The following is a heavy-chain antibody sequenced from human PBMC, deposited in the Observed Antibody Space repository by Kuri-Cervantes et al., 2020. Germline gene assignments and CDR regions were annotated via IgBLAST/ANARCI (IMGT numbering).Heavy chain of an antibody. CDR2: ISYDGSNK. D-gene: IGHD2-15*01. Sequence: GGSLRLSCAASGFTFSSYAMHWVRQAPGKGLEWVAVISYDGSNKYYADSVKGRFTISRDNSKNTLYLQMNSLRAEDTAVYYCARVAPNYYYGMDVWGQGTTVTVSS. J-gene: IGHJ6*02. CDR3: ARVAPNYYYGMDV. CDR1: GFTFSSYA. V-gene: IGHV3-30-3*01.